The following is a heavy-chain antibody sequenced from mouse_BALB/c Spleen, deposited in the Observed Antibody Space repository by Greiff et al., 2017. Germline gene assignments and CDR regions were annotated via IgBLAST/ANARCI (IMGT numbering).Heavy chain of an antibody. CDR2: IDPSDSET. CDR1: GYSFTSYW. Sequence: AQLQQSGPQLVRPGASVKISCKASGYSFTSYWMHWVKQRPGQGLEWIGMIDPSDSETRLNQKFKDKATLTVDKSSSTAYMQLSSPTSEDSAVYYCAREANWVFDYWGQGTTLTVSS. D-gene: IGHD4-1*01. J-gene: IGHJ2*01. V-gene: IGHV1S126*01. CDR3: AREANWVFDY.